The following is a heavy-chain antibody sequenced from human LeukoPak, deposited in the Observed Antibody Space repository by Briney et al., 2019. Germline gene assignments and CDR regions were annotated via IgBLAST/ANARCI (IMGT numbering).Heavy chain of an antibody. CDR1: GGSISSSNYY. CDR2: IYYSGST. D-gene: IGHD5-18*01. Sequence: PSETLSLTCTVSGGSISSSNYYWGWIRQPPGKGLEWIGSIYYSGSTYYNPSLKSRVTISVDTSKNQFSLKLSSVTAADTAVYYCARSVDTAMAFDYWGQGTLVTVSS. V-gene: IGHV4-39*01. J-gene: IGHJ4*02. CDR3: ARSVDTAMAFDY.